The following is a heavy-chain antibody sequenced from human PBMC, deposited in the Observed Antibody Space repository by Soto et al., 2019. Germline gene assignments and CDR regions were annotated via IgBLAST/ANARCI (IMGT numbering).Heavy chain of an antibody. V-gene: IGHV3-7*01. CDR2: IKQDGSEK. CDR1: GFTLTSYW. CDR3: ARDADASGWYHYGMDV. Sequence: GGSLRLSCAASGFTLTSYWMNWFRQAPGKGLEWVANIKQDGSEKYYGDSVKGRFFISRDNAKNSLYLQLNSLRAEDTAVYYCARDADASGWYHYGMDVWGQGTMVTVSS. J-gene: IGHJ6*02. D-gene: IGHD6-19*01.